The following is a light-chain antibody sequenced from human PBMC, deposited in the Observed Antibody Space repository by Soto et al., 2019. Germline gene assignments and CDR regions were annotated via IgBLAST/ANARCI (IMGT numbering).Light chain of an antibody. V-gene: IGLV1-44*01. J-gene: IGLJ1*01. CDR1: SSDIGSNS. CDR2: NIN. Sequence: QSVLTQIHSVSGTPGRRVTISCSGGSSDIGSNSVHWYQQLPGAAPKLLIYNINERPSGVPDRFSGTKSGTSASLAISGLQSEDEADYYCAAYHDSLDGQDFATGTKVTVL. CDR3: AAYHDSLDGQD.